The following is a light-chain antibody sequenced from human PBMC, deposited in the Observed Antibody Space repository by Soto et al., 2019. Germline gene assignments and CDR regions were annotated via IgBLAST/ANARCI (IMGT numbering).Light chain of an antibody. V-gene: IGKV2-28*01. J-gene: IGKJ5*01. CDR2: FGS. Sequence: EIVMTQSPLTLPVTPGEPASISCRSSQSLLYNNTYNYLDWYVQKPGQSPQLLIYFGSNRAPGVPDRFSGSGSGTDFTLKINRVEAADVGTYYCMQALQSLTFGQGTRLEIK. CDR3: MQALQSLT. CDR1: QSLLYNNTYNY.